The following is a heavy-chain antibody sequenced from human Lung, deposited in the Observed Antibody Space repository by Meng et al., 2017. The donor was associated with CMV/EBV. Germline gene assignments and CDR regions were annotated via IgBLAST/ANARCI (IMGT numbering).Heavy chain of an antibody. CDR3: ARGHYDSSGYPIDY. V-gene: IGHV6-1*01. J-gene: IGHJ4*02. CDR1: VDSVSSNSVT. D-gene: IGHD3-22*01. CDR2: TYYRSKWYN. Sequence: SQXXSLTCAISVDSVSSNSVTWNWIRQSPSRGLEWLGRTYYRSKWYNDYAVSVKSRITINPDTSKNQFSLQLNSVTPEDTAVYYCARGHYDSSGYPIDYWGQGTLVTVSS.